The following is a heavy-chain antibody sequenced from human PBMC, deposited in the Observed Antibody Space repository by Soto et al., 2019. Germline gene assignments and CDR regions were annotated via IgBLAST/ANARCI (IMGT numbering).Heavy chain of an antibody. Sequence: ASVKVSCKASGFTFTSYAMHWVRQAPGQRLEWMGWINAGNGNTKYSQKIQGRVTITRDTCASTAYMELSSLRSEDTAVYYCASSVVDIVATSLDYWGQGTLVTVSS. V-gene: IGHV1-3*01. CDR2: INAGNGNT. CDR3: ASSVVDIVATSLDY. D-gene: IGHD5-12*01. CDR1: GFTFTSYA. J-gene: IGHJ4*02.